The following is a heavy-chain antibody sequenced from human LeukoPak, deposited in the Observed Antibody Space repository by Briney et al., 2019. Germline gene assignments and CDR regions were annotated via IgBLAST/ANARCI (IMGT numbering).Heavy chain of an antibody. Sequence: GGSLRLSCTASGFTFSSYWMSWVRQAPGKGLEWVANIKQDGREKDYVDSVKGRFTISRDNAKNSLYLQMNSLRAEDTAVYYCARYCGGDCYGMDVWGQGTTVTVSS. CDR3: ARYCGGDCYGMDV. CDR2: IKQDGREK. CDR1: GFTFSSYW. D-gene: IGHD2-21*01. V-gene: IGHV3-7*01. J-gene: IGHJ6*02.